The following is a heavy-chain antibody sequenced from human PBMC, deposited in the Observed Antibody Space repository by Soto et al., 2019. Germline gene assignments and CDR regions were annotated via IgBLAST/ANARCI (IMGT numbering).Heavy chain of an antibody. CDR2: INPSGGST. V-gene: IGHV1-46*03. CDR3: ARDQEPSTLYYDYYYMDV. CDR1: GYTFTSYY. Sequence: QVQLVQSGAEVKKPGASVTVSCTASGYTFTSYYIHWVRQAPGQGLEWMGIINPSGGSTSYAQKFQGRVNMTRDTSTSPVYMEVSGLRSEDTAVYYWARDQEPSTLYYDYYYMDVWGKVTTVTVSS. J-gene: IGHJ6*03.